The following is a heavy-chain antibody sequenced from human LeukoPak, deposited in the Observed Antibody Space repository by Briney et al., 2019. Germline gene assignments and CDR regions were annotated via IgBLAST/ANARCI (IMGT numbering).Heavy chain of an antibody. CDR1: GGSISSYY. V-gene: IGHV4-59*01. Sequence: SETLSLTCTVSGGSISSYYWSWIRQPPGKGLEWIGYIDYSGSTNYNPSLKSRVTISVDTSKNQFSLKLRSVTAADTAVYYCARDPLGPAADYWGQGTLVTVSS. CDR3: ARDPLGPAADY. J-gene: IGHJ4*02. CDR2: IDYSGST. D-gene: IGHD2-2*01.